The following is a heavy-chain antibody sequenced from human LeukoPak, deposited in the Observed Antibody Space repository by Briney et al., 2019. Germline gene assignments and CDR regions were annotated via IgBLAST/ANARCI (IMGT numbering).Heavy chain of an antibody. D-gene: IGHD1-26*01. J-gene: IGHJ4*02. Sequence: GGSLRLSYAASGFTFSIYGMHWVRQSPGKGLEWVAVIWNDGSNKYYADSVKGRFTISRDNSKNTFFLQMNSLRAEDTAVYYCARASGSYDYWGQGTLVTVTS. V-gene: IGHV3-33*01. CDR1: GFTFSIYG. CDR3: ARASGSYDY. CDR2: IWNDGSNK.